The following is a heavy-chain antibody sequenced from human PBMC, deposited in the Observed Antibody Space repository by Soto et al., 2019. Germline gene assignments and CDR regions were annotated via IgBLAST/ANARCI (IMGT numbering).Heavy chain of an antibody. J-gene: IGHJ3*02. CDR1: GFTFSSYG. CDR2: ISAYNRIT. Sequence: GASVKVSCKASGFTFSSYGFTWVRQAPGQGLEWMGWISAYNRITNYAQRFQGRVTMTADASTSTAYMELSSLRSEDTAVYYCARGVVAANNAFDIWGQGTMVTVSS. V-gene: IGHV1-18*01. CDR3: ARGVVAANNAFDI. D-gene: IGHD2-15*01.